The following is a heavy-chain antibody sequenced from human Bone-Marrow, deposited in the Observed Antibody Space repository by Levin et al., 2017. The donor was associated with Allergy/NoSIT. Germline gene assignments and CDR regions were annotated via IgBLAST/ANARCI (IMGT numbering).Heavy chain of an antibody. CDR3: ASSVGSSSSSSYYFDY. CDR1: GFTFSDYY. V-gene: IGHV3-11*01. Sequence: GESLKISCAASGFTFSDYYMSWIRQAPGKGLEWVSYISSSGSTIYYADSVKGRFTISRDNAKNSLYLQMNSLRAEDTAVYYCASSVGSSSSSSYYFDYWGQGTLVTVSS. J-gene: IGHJ4*02. D-gene: IGHD6-6*01. CDR2: ISSSGSTI.